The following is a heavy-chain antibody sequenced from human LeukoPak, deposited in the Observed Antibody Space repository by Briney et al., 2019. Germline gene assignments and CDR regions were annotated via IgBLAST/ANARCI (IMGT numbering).Heavy chain of an antibody. J-gene: IGHJ4*02. CDR3: ARPRGDSYGYVDY. V-gene: IGHV4-39*01. CDR2: VYYSGSA. Sequence: SETLSLTCTVSGGSISSSSYYWGWFRQPPGKGLEWIGSVYYSGSAYYNPSLKSRVTISVDTSKNQFSLRLSSVTAADTAAYYCARPRGDSYGYVDYWGQGTLVTVSS. CDR1: GGSISSSSYY. D-gene: IGHD5-18*01.